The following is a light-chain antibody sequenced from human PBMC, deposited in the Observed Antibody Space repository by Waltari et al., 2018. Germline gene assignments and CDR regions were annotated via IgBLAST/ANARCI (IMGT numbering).Light chain of an antibody. CDR2: SDN. V-gene: IGLV1-44*01. Sequence: QSVLTQPPSASGTPGQRVTITCSGSSSNIGRKSVNWYQQGPGTAPKLLIYSDNERPSGVPDRFSGSKSGSSASLAISGLHSEDEAEYFCASWDDSLKGLVFGGGTKVTVL. CDR1: SSNIGRKS. CDR3: ASWDDSLKGLV. J-gene: IGLJ2*01.